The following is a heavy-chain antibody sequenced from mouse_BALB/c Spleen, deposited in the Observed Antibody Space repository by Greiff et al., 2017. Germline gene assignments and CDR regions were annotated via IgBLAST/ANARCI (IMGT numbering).Heavy chain of an antibody. CDR1: GFTFSSFG. CDR2: ISSGSSTI. V-gene: IGHV5-17*02. CDR3: ARASDFRYYFDY. J-gene: IGHJ2*01. Sequence: EVQVVESGGGLVQPGGSRKLSCAASGFTFSSFGMHWVRQAPEKGLEWVAYISSGSSTIYYADTVKGRFTISRDNPKNTLFLQMTSLRSEDTAMYYCARASDFRYYFDYWGQGTTLTVSS.